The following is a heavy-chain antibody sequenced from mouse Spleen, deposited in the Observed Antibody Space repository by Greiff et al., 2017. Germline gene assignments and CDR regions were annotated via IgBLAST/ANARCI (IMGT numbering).Heavy chain of an antibody. V-gene: IGHV5-6-4*01. CDR1: GFTFSSYT. CDR3: TRDEDYYGSSFAY. CDR2: ISSGGSYT. Sequence: EVKLVESGGGLVKPGGSLKLSCAASGFTFSSYTMSWVRQTPEKRLEWVATISSGGSYTYYPDSVKGRFTISRDNAKNTLYLQMSSLKSEDTAMYYCTRDEDYYGSSFAYWGQGTLVTVSA. J-gene: IGHJ3*01. D-gene: IGHD1-1*01.